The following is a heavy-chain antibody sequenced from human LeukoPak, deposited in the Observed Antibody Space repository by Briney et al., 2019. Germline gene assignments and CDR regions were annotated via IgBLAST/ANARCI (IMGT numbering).Heavy chain of an antibody. D-gene: IGHD5-18*01. CDR3: ARLLDGDTATVTH. CDR1: GYSISSGYY. Sequence: PSETLSLTCTVSGYSISSGYYWGWIRQPPGKGLEWIGSIYHSGSTYYNPSLKSRVTISVDTSKNQFSLKLSSVTAADTAAYYCARLLDGDTATVTHWGQGTLVTVSS. J-gene: IGHJ4*02. V-gene: IGHV4-38-2*02. CDR2: IYHSGST.